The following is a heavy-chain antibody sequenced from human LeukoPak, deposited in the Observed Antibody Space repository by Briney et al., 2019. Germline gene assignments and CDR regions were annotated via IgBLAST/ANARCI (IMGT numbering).Heavy chain of an antibody. CDR1: GFTFNYAW. CDR2: IKSETEGETT. CDR3: TTAPSGYAYMNGWHLDY. V-gene: IGHV3-15*01. J-gene: IGHJ4*02. Sequence: GGSLRLAWAAYGFTFNYAWMSWVRQAPGKGLEWVGRIKSETEGETTDYAAPVKGKFTITIDDSKNTLYLQMNSLKTEDTALYYCTTAPSGYAYMNGWHLDYWGQGALVTVSS. D-gene: IGHD5-18*01.